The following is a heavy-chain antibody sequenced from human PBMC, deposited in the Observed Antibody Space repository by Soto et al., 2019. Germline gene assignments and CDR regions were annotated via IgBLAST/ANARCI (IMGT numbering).Heavy chain of an antibody. V-gene: IGHV3-21*01. J-gene: IGHJ6*02. D-gene: IGHD3-10*01. CDR2: ISSSSSYI. CDR1: GFTFSSYS. CDR3: ARDQSLGYYGSGDYTRYYGMDV. Sequence: GGSLRLSCAASGFTFSSYSMNWVRQAPGKGLEWVSSISSSSSYIYYADSVKGRFTISRDNAKNSLYLQMNSLRAEDTAVYYCARDQSLGYYGSGDYTRYYGMDVWGQGTTVTVSS.